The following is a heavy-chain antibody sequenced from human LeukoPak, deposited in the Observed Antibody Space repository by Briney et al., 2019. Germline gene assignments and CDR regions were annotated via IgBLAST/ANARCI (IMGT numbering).Heavy chain of an antibody. Sequence: GGSLRLSCAASGFTFDDYAMHWVRQAPGKGLEWVSGISWNSGSIGYADSVKGRFTISRDNAKNSLYLQMNSLRAEDTAVYYCARDSWIAVAGAIDYWGQGTLVTVSS. V-gene: IGHV3-9*01. CDR1: GFTFDDYA. CDR3: ARDSWIAVAGAIDY. J-gene: IGHJ4*02. D-gene: IGHD6-19*01. CDR2: ISWNSGSI.